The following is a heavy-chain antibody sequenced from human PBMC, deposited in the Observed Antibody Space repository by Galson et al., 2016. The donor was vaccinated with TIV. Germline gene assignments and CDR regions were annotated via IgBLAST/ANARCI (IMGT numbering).Heavy chain of an antibody. CDR1: GFTFSTYA. D-gene: IGHD3/OR15-3a*01. J-gene: IGHJ6*02. Sequence: SLRLSCAASGFTFSTYALSWVRQAPGKGLEWVSTISSNGGSTYYADSVKGRFTISRDNSKNTLYLQMNGLKPEDTAGYYCARIMSLVRGMDVWGQGTTVTVSS. CDR3: ARIMSLVRGMDV. CDR2: ISSNGGST. V-gene: IGHV3-23*01.